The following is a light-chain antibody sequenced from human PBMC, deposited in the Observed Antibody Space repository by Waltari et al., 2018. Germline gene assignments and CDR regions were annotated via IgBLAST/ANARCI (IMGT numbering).Light chain of an antibody. V-gene: IGLV2-23*02. J-gene: IGLJ2*01. CDR3: CSFAGRGFSVI. Sequence: QSALTQPASVSGSPGQSITISCTATSSDVGEFNLFSWYQQHPGEVPKLMIYEVTKRPSGVSDRFSGSKSGNTAFLTISGLQAEDEADYFCCSFAGRGFSVIFGGGTKLTVL. CDR2: EVT. CDR1: SSDVGEFNL.